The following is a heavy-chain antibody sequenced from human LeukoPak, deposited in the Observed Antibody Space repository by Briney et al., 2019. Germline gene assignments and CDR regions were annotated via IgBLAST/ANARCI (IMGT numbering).Heavy chain of an antibody. CDR1: GYTLTSYY. D-gene: IGHD2-15*01. CDR3: ARDTGHCSGGSCYSISYYFDY. V-gene: IGHV1-46*01. J-gene: IGHJ4*02. CDR2: INPSGGST. Sequence: ASVKVSCKASGYTLTSYYMHWVRQAPGQGLEWMGIINPSGGSTSYAQKFQGRVTMTRDTSTSTVYMELSSLRSEDTAVYYCARDTGHCSGGSCYSISYYFDYWGQGTLVTVSS.